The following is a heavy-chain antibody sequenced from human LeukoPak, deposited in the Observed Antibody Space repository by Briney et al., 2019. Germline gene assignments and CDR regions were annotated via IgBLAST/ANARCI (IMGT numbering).Heavy chain of an antibody. D-gene: IGHD3-22*01. CDR3: ARRPITMIVIFDY. J-gene: IGHJ4*02. CDR2: IHYSGST. CDR1: GDSISSGSYY. V-gene: IGHV4-39*01. Sequence: ETLSLTCTVSGDSISSGSYYWGWIRQPPGKGLVWLGSIHYSGSTYYNPSLKSRVTISVDTSKNQFSLKLSSVTAADTAVYYCARRPITMIVIFDYWGQGTLVTVSS.